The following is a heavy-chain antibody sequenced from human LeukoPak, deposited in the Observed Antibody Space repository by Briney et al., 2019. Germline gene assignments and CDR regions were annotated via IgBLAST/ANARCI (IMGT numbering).Heavy chain of an antibody. J-gene: IGHJ3*02. CDR3: ARHVRIAVAGLDAFDI. Sequence: SETLSLTCTVSGGSISSYYWSWIRQPPGKGLEWIGYIYYSGSTNYSPSLKSRVTISVDTSKNQFSLKLSSVTAADTAVYYCARHVRIAVAGLDAFDIWGQGTMVTVSS. CDR2: IYYSGST. D-gene: IGHD6-19*01. CDR1: GGSISSYY. V-gene: IGHV4-59*08.